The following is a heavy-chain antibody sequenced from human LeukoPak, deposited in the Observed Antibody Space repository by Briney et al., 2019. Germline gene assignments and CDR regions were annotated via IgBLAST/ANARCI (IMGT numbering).Heavy chain of an antibody. Sequence: GASVKVSCKASGYTFTGYYMHWVRQAPGQGLEWMGWINPNSGGTNYAQKFQGRVTMTRDTSISTAYMELSRLRSDDTAVYYCARDALVVHNAFDMWGQGTMVTVSS. D-gene: IGHD2-2*01. J-gene: IGHJ3*02. V-gene: IGHV1-2*02. CDR1: GYTFTGYY. CDR3: ARDALVVHNAFDM. CDR2: INPNSGGT.